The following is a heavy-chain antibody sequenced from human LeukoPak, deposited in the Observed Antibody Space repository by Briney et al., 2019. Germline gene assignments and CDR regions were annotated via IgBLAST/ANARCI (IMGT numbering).Heavy chain of an antibody. Sequence: GASVKVSCKASGGTFSSYAISWVRQAPGQGLEWMGRIIPIFGTANYAQKFQGRVTITTDESTSTAYMELSSLRSEDTAVYYCARGPDYYDSGGYYIHWGQGTLVTVSS. CDR2: IIPIFGTA. CDR1: GGTFSSYA. CDR3: ARGPDYYDSGGYYIH. D-gene: IGHD3-22*01. V-gene: IGHV1-69*05. J-gene: IGHJ4*02.